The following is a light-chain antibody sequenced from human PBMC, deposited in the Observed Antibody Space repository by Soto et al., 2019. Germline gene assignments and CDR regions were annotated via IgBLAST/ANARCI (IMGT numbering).Light chain of an antibody. CDR2: DAS. Sequence: DIQMTQSPSTLSASVGDRVTITCRASQSISNWLAWYQQKPGKAPNLLVYDASSLESGVPSRFSGSGSGTEFTLTISSLQTGDFATYYCQQYSTYTWTFGQGTKVDI. CDR3: QQYSTYTWT. J-gene: IGKJ1*01. V-gene: IGKV1-5*01. CDR1: QSISNW.